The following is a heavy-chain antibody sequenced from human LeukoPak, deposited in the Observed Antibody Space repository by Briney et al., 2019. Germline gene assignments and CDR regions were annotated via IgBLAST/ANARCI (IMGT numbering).Heavy chain of an antibody. J-gene: IGHJ5*02. CDR1: GFTFSDAW. Sequence: PGGSLRLSCAASGFTFSDAWMSWVRQAPGKGLEWVGRIRSEVDSGTTDYAAPVKGRFTISRDDSKNTLYLQMSSLKTEDTAVYYCTIVWVKRRFDPWGQGTLGTLSS. V-gene: IGHV3-15*01. CDR2: IRSEVDSGTT. D-gene: IGHD3-16*01. CDR3: TIVWVKRRFDP.